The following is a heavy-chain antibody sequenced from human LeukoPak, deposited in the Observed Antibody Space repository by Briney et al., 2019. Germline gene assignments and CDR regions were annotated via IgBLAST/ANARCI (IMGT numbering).Heavy chain of an antibody. J-gene: IGHJ4*02. CDR2: IYYSGST. D-gene: IGHD4-17*01. V-gene: IGHV4-31*03. Sequence: SHTLSLTCTVSGGSISSGGYYWSWIRQHPGKGLEWIGYIYYSGSTYYNPSLKSRVTISVDTSKNQFSLKLSSVNAADTAVYYCARAPDYGDYPYFDYWGQGTLVTVSS. CDR1: GGSISSGGYY. CDR3: ARAPDYGDYPYFDY.